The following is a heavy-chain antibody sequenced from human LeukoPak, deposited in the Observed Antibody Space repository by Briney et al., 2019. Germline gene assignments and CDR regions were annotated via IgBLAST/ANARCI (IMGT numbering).Heavy chain of an antibody. CDR2: INHSGST. D-gene: IGHD5-24*01. V-gene: IGHV4-34*01. J-gene: IGHJ6*04. CDR1: GGPFSGYN. CDR3: ARVLSRTWLQLPNV. Sequence: SETLSLTCAVYGGPFSGYNWSWIRQPPGKGLEWIGEINHSGSTNYNPSLKSRVTISVDTSKNQFSLKLTSVTVADTAVYYCARVLSRTWLQLPNVWGKGTTVTVSS.